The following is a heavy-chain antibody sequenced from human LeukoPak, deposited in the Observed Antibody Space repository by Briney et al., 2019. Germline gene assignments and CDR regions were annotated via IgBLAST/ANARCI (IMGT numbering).Heavy chain of an antibody. D-gene: IGHD7-27*01. Sequence: GGSLRLSCAASGFTFNSYAMSWVRQAPGKGLEWVSSISGSGDNTFYADSVKGRFTISRDNSKSTLYLQINSLRAEDTAVYYCAKDPFHWGTVYFDYWGQGTLVTVSS. J-gene: IGHJ4*02. V-gene: IGHV3-23*01. CDR2: ISGSGDNT. CDR1: GFTFNSYA. CDR3: AKDPFHWGTVYFDY.